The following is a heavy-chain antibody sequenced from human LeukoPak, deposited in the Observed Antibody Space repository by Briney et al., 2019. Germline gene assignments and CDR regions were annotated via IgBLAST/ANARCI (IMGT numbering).Heavy chain of an antibody. CDR2: IYHSGST. Sequence: SETLSLTCTVSGYSISSGYYWGWIRQPPGKGLEWIGSIYHSGSTYYNPSLKSRVTISVDTSKNQFSLKLSSVTAAGTAVYYCARAPGGNPTTHYFDSWSQGTLVTVSS. V-gene: IGHV4-38-2*02. CDR3: ARAPGGNPTTHYFDS. D-gene: IGHD1-14*01. J-gene: IGHJ4*02. CDR1: GYSISSGYY.